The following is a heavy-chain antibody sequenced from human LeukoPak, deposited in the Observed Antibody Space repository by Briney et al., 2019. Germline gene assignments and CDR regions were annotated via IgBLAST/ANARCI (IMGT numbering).Heavy chain of an antibody. V-gene: IGHV4-30-2*01. J-gene: IGHJ5*02. CDR1: GGSISSGGHS. CDR3: ARELFLHGFDP. Sequence: SETLSLTCAVSGGSISSGGHSWSWIRQPPGKGLEWIGYIYHSGSTYYNPSLKSRVTISVDRSKNQFSLKLSSVTAADTAVYYCARELFLHGFDPWGQGTLVTVSS. D-gene: IGHD2-21*01. CDR2: IYHSGST.